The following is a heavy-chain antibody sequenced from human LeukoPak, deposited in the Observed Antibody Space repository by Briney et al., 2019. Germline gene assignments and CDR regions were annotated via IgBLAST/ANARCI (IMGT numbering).Heavy chain of an antibody. CDR2: ISGSGGST. V-gene: IGHV3-23*01. D-gene: IGHD3-16*02. CDR1: GFTFSSYA. Sequence: GGSLRLSCAASGFTFSSYAMSWVRQAPGKGLEWVSAISGSGGSTYYADSVKGRFTISRDNSKNTLYLQMNSLRAEDTAVYYCAKTPYDYVWGSYRSTFDYWGQGTLVTVSS. CDR3: AKTPYDYVWGSYRSTFDY. J-gene: IGHJ4*02.